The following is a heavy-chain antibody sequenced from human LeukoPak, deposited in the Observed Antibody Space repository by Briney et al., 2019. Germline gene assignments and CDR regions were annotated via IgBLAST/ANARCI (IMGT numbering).Heavy chain of an antibody. CDR1: GFTFSDYY. J-gene: IGHJ5*02. Sequence: AGGSLRLSCAASGFTFSDYYMSWIRQAPGKGLEWVSYISSSGSTIYYADSVKGRFTISRDNAKNSLYLQMNSLRAEDTAVYYCARDFTSSWYGVFDWFDPWGQGTLVTVSS. V-gene: IGHV3-11*04. CDR3: ARDFTSSWYGVFDWFDP. D-gene: IGHD6-13*01. CDR2: ISSSGSTI.